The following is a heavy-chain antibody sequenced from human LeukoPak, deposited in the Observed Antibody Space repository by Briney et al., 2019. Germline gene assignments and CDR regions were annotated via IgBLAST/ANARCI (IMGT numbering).Heavy chain of an antibody. J-gene: IGHJ1*01. CDR1: GFTFSTYW. CDR3: ARSAGVPVD. Sequence: GGSLRLSCAASGFTFSTYWMHWFRHAPGKGLLWVSRINNDGSGTAYADSVKGRFTISRDNAKNTVYLQMNSLRAEDTAVYYCARSAGVPVDWGQGTLVTVSS. CDR2: INNDGSGT. D-gene: IGHD2-2*01. V-gene: IGHV3-74*01.